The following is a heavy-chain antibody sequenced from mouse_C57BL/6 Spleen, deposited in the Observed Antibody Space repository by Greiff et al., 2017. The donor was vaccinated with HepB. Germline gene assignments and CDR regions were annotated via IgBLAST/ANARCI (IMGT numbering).Heavy chain of an antibody. CDR3: ARQATVVGWYFDV. D-gene: IGHD1-1*01. J-gene: IGHJ1*03. CDR2: ISSGSSTI. V-gene: IGHV5-17*01. Sequence: EVMLVESGGGLVKPGGSLKLSCAASGFTFSDYGMHWVRQAPEKGLEWVAYISSGSSTIYYADTVKGRFTISRDNAKNTLFLQMTSLRSEDTAMYDCARQATVVGWYFDVWGTGTTVTVSS. CDR1: GFTFSDYG.